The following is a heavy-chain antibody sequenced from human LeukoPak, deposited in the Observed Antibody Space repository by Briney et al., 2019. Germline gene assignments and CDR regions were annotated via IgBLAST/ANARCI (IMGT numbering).Heavy chain of an antibody. CDR3: ARHMPAVGATPLDY. Sequence: PGGSLRLSCVDSKFSLGNYWMAWVRQAPGKGLEWVANIKHDGNEKYYVDSVRGRFTISRDNAENSLYLQMNSLRAEDTAIYFCARHMPAVGATPLDYWGQGTLVTVSS. V-gene: IGHV3-7*01. D-gene: IGHD1-26*01. CDR2: IKHDGNEK. CDR1: KFSLGNYW. J-gene: IGHJ4*02.